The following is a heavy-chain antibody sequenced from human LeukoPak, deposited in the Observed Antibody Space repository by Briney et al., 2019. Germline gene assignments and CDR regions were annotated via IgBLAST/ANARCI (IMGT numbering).Heavy chain of an antibody. D-gene: IGHD3-3*01. CDR1: GFAVSNDY. Sequence: GGSLRLSCAASGFAVSNDYISWVRQAPGKGLEWVSVIHTDGATYYAATVKGRFTISRDFSNNTLYLRMNSLRAEDTAIYYCARDRPWGGLNGFDYWGQGTLVTVAS. CDR3: ARDRPWGGLNGFDY. CDR2: IHTDGAT. V-gene: IGHV3-53*01. J-gene: IGHJ4*02.